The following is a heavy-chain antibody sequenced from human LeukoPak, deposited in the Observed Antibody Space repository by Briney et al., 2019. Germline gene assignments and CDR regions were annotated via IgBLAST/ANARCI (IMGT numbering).Heavy chain of an antibody. CDR1: GGSFSGYY. V-gene: IGHV4-34*01. CDR2: INHSGST. J-gene: IGHJ6*02. Sequence: TSETLSLTCAVYGGSFSGYYWSWIRQPPGKGLEWIGEINHSGSTNYNPSFKSRVTISVDTSKNQFSLKLSSVTAADTAVYYCARGYCSSTSCYYEGYYYYGMDVWGQGTTVTVSS. CDR3: ARGYCSSTSCYYEGYYYYGMDV. D-gene: IGHD2-2*01.